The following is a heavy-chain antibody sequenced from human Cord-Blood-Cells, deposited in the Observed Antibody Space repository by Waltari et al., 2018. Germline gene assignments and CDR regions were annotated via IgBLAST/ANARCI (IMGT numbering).Heavy chain of an antibody. CDR1: GYTFTGYY. J-gene: IGHJ4*02. Sequence: QVQLVQSGAEVKKPGASVKVSCKASGYTFTGYYMHWGRQAPGQGLEWMGWINHNSGGTNYAQKFQGRVTMTRDTSISTAYMELSRLRSDDTAVYYCARPIAAAGTDYWGQGTLVTVSS. CDR3: ARPIAAAGTDY. D-gene: IGHD6-13*01. V-gene: IGHV1-2*02. CDR2: INHNSGGT.